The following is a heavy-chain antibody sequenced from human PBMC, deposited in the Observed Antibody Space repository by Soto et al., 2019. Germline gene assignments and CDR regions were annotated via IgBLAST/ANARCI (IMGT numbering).Heavy chain of an antibody. Sequence: SVKVSCKASGFTFTSSAMQWVRQARGQRLEWIGWIVVGSGNTNYAQKFQERVTITRDMSTSTAYMELSSLRSEDTAVYYCAAGTAVGCSSTSCYRRRSYYYMDVWGKGTTVTVSS. CDR1: GFTFTSSA. V-gene: IGHV1-58*02. CDR2: IVVGSGNT. D-gene: IGHD2-2*01. CDR3: AAGTAVGCSSTSCYRRRSYYYMDV. J-gene: IGHJ6*03.